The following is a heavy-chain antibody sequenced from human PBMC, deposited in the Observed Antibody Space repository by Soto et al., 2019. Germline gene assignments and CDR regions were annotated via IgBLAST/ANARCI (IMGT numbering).Heavy chain of an antibody. D-gene: IGHD7-27*01. CDR1: GYTFSSYD. CDR2: MNPNNGNT. V-gene: IGHV1-8*01. J-gene: IGHJ4*02. CDR3: ASARRNWGFGS. Sequence: QVQLVQSGAEVKKPGASVKVSCKASGYTFSSYDFNWVRQATGQGPEWMGWMNPNNGNTGYSQKFQGRVTMTSDTSISTDYLEVTRLRSDDTAVYYCASARRNWGFGSWGQGTQVTGSS.